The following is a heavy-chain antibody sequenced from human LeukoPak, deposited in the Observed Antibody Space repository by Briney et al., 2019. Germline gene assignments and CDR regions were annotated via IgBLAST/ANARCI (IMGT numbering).Heavy chain of an antibody. CDR2: IYYSGST. CDR1: GGSIGSSSYY. CDR3: ARRGYSSSWYPNDAFDI. V-gene: IGHV4-39*01. Sequence: SETLSLTCTVSGGSIGSSSYYWVWIRQPPGKGLEWIGSIYYSGSTYYNPSLKSRVTISVDTSKNQFSLKLSSVTAADTAVYYCARRGYSSSWYPNDAFDIWGQGTMVTVSS. D-gene: IGHD6-13*01. J-gene: IGHJ3*02.